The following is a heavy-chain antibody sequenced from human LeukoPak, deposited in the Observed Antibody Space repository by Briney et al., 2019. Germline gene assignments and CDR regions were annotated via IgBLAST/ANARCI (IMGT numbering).Heavy chain of an antibody. Sequence: GGSLRLSCAASGFTFSSYAMHWVRQAPGKGLEWAAVISYDGSNKYYADSVKGRFTISRDNSKKTLYLQMNSLRAEDTAVYYCARDSSSNWNYVGAFDIWGQGTMVTVSS. CDR1: GFTFSSYA. J-gene: IGHJ3*02. CDR3: ARDSSSNWNYVGAFDI. V-gene: IGHV3-30-3*01. CDR2: ISYDGSNK. D-gene: IGHD1-7*01.